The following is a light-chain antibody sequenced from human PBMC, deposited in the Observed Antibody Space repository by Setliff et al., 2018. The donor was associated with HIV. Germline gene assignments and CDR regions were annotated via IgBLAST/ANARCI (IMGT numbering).Light chain of an antibody. J-gene: IGLJ1*01. V-gene: IGLV2-11*01. CDR3: CSYAGTYTYI. CDR1: SSDVGAYNY. CDR2: DVS. Sequence: SVLTQPRSVSGSPGQSVTLSCTGSSSDVGAYNYVSWYQQYPGKAPKLIIYDVSKRPSGVPDRFSGSKSGDTASLTISGLQSEDEADYYCCSYAGTYTYIFGSGTKV.